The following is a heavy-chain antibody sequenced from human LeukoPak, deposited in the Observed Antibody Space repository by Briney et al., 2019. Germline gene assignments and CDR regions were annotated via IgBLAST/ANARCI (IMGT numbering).Heavy chain of an antibody. CDR1: GGSISSADY. CDR2: IHHSGRT. CDR3: AREVDVPSTSDGFDI. V-gene: IGHV4-31*03. D-gene: IGHD2-15*01. Sequence: SQTLSLTCTVSGGSISSADYWSWIRQPPGKGLEWVGYIHHSGRTHYNPSLKSRATLSLDTSKNQFSLKLTSVTAADTAVYYCAREVDVPSTSDGFDIWGQGTVVTVSS. J-gene: IGHJ3*02.